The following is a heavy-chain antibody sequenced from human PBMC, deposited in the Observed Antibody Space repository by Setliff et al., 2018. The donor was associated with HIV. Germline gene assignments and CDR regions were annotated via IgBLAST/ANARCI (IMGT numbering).Heavy chain of an antibody. D-gene: IGHD2-21*01. V-gene: IGHV4-31*03. Sequence: PSETLSLTCTVSGGSMTSGDYYWTWIRQHPVKGLEWIGYIYYSGSTYYNPSLKSRVTISVDTSKNQFSLKLSSVTAADTAVYYCARTLIVVVWVGAFDIWGQGTMVTVSS. CDR3: ARTLIVVVWVGAFDI. CDR1: GGSMTSGDYY. CDR2: IYYSGST. J-gene: IGHJ3*02.